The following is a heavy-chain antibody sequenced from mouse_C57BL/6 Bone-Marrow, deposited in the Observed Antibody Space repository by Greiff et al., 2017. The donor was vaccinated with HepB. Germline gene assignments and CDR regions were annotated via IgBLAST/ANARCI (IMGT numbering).Heavy chain of an antibody. J-gene: IGHJ2*01. CDR2: ISAGGSYT. V-gene: IGHV5-4*01. Sequence: EVQRVESGGGLVKPGGSLKLSCAASGFTFTSYAMSWVRQTPEKRLEWVATISAGGSYTYYPDNVKGRSTFSRDNAKNNLYLQMSLLKSEDTAVYYCASGGDYDARDYWGQGTTLTVSS. CDR1: GFTFTSYA. CDR3: ASGGDYDARDY. D-gene: IGHD2-4*01.